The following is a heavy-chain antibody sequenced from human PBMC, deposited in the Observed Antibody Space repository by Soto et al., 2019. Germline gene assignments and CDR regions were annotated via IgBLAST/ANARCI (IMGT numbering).Heavy chain of an antibody. V-gene: IGHV4-34*01. CDR2: INHSGST. J-gene: IGHJ6*03. CDR3: AKLGYYYYYMDV. CDR1: GGSFSGYY. Sequence: SEILSLTCAVYGGSFSGYYWSWIRQPPGKGLEWIGEINHSGSTNYNPSLKSRVTISVDTSKNQFSLKLSSVTAADTAVYYCAKLGYYYYYMDVWGKGTTVTVSS. D-gene: IGHD3-16*01.